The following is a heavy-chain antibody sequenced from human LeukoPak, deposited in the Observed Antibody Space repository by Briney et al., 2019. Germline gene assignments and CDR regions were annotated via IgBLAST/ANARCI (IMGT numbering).Heavy chain of an antibody. CDR2: MYPADSDT. CDR3: ARFAVACTDYFDY. J-gene: IGHJ4*02. Sequence: GESLKISCKGSGYSFTSYWIAWVRQMPGKGLEWMGIMYPADSDTRYSPSFQGQVTISADKSISTAYLQWSSLKASDTAMFYCARFAVACTDYFDYWGQGTLVTVSS. D-gene: IGHD6-19*01. CDR1: GYSFTSYW. V-gene: IGHV5-51*01.